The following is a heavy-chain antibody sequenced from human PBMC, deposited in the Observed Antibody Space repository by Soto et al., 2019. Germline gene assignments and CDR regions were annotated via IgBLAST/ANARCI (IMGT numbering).Heavy chain of an antibody. D-gene: IGHD3-10*01. CDR2: VFHKGIT. CDR3: ARDAEEPGESDRFDQ. CDR1: GDSLKSNVW. V-gene: IGHV4-4*02. Sequence: QVQLQESGPRQVSPSGTLSLSCNVYGDSLKSNVWWSWVRQRPGKGLEWIGEVFHKGITYYKPSSASRDTMSVDKSRNQFSLLMTSLTASDTAKYYCARDAEEPGESDRFDQWCQGIMVAVSS. J-gene: IGHJ5*02.